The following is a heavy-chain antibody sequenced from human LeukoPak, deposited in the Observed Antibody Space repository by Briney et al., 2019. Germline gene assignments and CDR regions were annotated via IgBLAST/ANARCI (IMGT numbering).Heavy chain of an antibody. Sequence: ASVKVSCKASGYTFTVYYMHWVRQAPGQGLEWMGWINPNSGDTNYTQKFQGRVTMTRDTSISTAYMELSRLRSDDTAVYYCAKPRFGYCSSTNCYSWFDPWGQGTLVTVSS. V-gene: IGHV1-2*02. CDR3: AKPRFGYCSSTNCYSWFDP. J-gene: IGHJ5*02. CDR1: GYTFTVYY. CDR2: INPNSGDT. D-gene: IGHD2-2*03.